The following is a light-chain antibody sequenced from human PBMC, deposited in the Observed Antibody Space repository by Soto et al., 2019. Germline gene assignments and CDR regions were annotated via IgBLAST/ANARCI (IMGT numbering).Light chain of an antibody. J-gene: IGLJ3*02. CDR2: NDN. CDR1: SSNVGTNI. V-gene: IGLV1-44*01. Sequence: QAVVTQSPSASGTPGQRVTISCSGSSSNVGTNIVNWYQQLPGAAPKLLIYNDNQRPSGVPDRFSVSKSGTSASLAISGLQSEDEADYYCAAWDDSLNGLVFGGGTKLTVL. CDR3: AAWDDSLNGLV.